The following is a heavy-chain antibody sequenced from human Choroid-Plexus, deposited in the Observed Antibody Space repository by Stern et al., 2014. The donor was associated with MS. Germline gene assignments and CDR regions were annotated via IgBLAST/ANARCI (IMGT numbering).Heavy chain of an antibody. CDR1: GFTFGSCA. Sequence: QVQLVQSGGGVVQPGRPLRLSCVASGFTFGSCAMNWVRQAPGKGLEWVAGVSYDGSNKYYADSVKGRFTISRDNSQNTLYMQMSSLRPEDTAVYYCAKDRQYLTYF. J-gene: IGHJ2*01. CDR2: VSYDGSNK. D-gene: IGHD2/OR15-2a*01. CDR3: AKDRQYLTYF. V-gene: IGHV3-30*18.